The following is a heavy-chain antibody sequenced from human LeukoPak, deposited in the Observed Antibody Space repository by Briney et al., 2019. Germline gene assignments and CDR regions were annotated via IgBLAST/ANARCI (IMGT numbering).Heavy chain of an antibody. CDR2: INSDGSSI. Sequence: PGGSLRLSCAASGFTFSNYWMHWVRQAPGKGLVWVSRINSDGSSISHADSVKGRFTISRDNSKNTLYLQMNSLRAEDTAVYYCAREAAAGQGYFDYWGQGTLVTVSS. D-gene: IGHD6-13*01. J-gene: IGHJ4*02. CDR1: GFTFSNYW. V-gene: IGHV3-74*01. CDR3: AREAAAGQGYFDY.